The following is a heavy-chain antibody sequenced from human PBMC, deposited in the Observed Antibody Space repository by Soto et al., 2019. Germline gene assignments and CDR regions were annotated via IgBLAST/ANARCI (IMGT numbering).Heavy chain of an antibody. CDR2: ISGSGGST. CDR3: AKDPLWFGELKYYYYYGMDV. Sequence: GSLRLSCAASGFTFSSYAMSWVRQAPGKGLEWVSAISGSGGSTYYADSVKGRFTISRDNSKNTLYLQMNSLRAEDTAVYYCAKDPLWFGELKYYYYYGMDVWGQGTTVTVSS. D-gene: IGHD3-10*01. V-gene: IGHV3-23*01. CDR1: GFTFSSYA. J-gene: IGHJ6*02.